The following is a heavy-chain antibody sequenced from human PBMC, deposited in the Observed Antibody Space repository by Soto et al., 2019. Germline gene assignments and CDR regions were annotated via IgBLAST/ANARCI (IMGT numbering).Heavy chain of an antibody. CDR2: ISYDGSNK. D-gene: IGHD6-19*01. J-gene: IGHJ4*02. CDR3: AREGEQWLVVSLFDY. CDR1: GFTFSSYA. Sequence: PGGSLRLSCAASGFTFSSYAMHWVRQAPGKGLEWVAVISYDGSNKYYADSVKGRFTISRDNSKNTLYLQMNSLRAEDTAVYYCAREGEQWLVVSLFDYWGQGTLVTVSS. V-gene: IGHV3-30-3*01.